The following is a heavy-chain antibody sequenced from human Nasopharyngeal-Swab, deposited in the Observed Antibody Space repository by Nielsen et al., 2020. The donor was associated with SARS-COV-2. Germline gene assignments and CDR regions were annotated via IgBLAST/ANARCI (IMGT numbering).Heavy chain of an antibody. Sequence: WVRKAPGQGLEGMGGIIPIFGTANYAQKFQGRVTITADESTSTAYMELSSLRSEDTAVYYCARDPADCSGGSCEARWGQGTLVTVSS. D-gene: IGHD2-15*01. CDR2: IIPIFGTA. V-gene: IGHV1-69*01. J-gene: IGHJ4*02. CDR3: ARDPADCSGGSCEAR.